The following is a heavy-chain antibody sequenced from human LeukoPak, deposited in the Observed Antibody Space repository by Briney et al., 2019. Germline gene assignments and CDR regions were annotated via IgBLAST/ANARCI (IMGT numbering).Heavy chain of an antibody. Sequence: QPGGSLRLSCAASGVTFSSYAMSWVRQAPGKGLEWVSSIGGSGADTYYADSVRGRVTITRDNSKSTLYLQMNSPRAEDTAVYYCAKSPFDYWGQGTPLTVSS. CDR3: AKSPFDY. J-gene: IGHJ4*02. CDR2: IGGSGADT. CDR1: GVTFSSYA. V-gene: IGHV3-23*01.